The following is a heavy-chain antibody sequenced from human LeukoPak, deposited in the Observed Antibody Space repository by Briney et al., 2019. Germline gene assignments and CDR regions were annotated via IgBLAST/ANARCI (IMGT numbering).Heavy chain of an antibody. CDR3: ARYPIQEVVTEGYFDY. V-gene: IGHV4-59*01. CDR1: GGSISSYY. Sequence: SETLSLTCTVFGGSISSYYWSWIRQPPGKGLEWIGYIYYSGSTNYNPSLKSRVTISVDTSKNQFSLKLSSVTAADTAVYYCARYPIQEVVTEGYFDYWGQGTLVTVSS. J-gene: IGHJ4*02. D-gene: IGHD2-21*02. CDR2: IYYSGST.